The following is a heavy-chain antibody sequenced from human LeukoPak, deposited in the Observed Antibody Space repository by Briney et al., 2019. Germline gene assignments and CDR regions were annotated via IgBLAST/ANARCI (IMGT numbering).Heavy chain of an antibody. D-gene: IGHD5-12*01. CDR2: IDYNGAT. Sequence: PSETLSLTCTVSGGSISSSNYYWGWIRQPPGKGLEWITSIDYNGATYYNLSLKSRVTISVDTSKNQFSLKLSSVTAADAAVFYCARQPLVAPVSYYFDYWGQGTLGTVSA. V-gene: IGHV4-39*01. CDR3: ARQPLVAPVSYYFDY. CDR1: GGSISSSNYY. J-gene: IGHJ4*02.